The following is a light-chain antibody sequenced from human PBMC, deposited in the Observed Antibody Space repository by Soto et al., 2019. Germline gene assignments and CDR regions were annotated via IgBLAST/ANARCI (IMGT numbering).Light chain of an antibody. Sequence: QPASVSGSPGQSITISCTGTSSDVGAYNFVSWYQHHPGTAPKLMIYEVSNRPPGASNRFSGSKSGNTASLTISGLQTEDEADYYCYSYRGSNAWVFGGGTKLTVL. CDR1: SSDVGAYNF. CDR3: YSYRGSNAWV. V-gene: IGLV2-14*01. J-gene: IGLJ3*02. CDR2: EVS.